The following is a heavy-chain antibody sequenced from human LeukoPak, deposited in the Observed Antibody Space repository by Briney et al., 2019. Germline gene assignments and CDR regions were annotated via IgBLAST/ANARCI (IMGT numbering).Heavy chain of an antibody. V-gene: IGHV4-39*01. CDR2: IYYSGST. CDR3: ARHITVTRRQPLFDY. Sequence: SETLSLTCTVSGGSISSSSYYWGWIRQPPGKGLEWIGSIYYSGSTYYSPSLKSRVTISVDTSKNQFSLKLSSVTAADTAVYYCARHITVTRRQPLFDYWGQGTLVTVSS. J-gene: IGHJ4*02. CDR1: GGSISSSSYY. D-gene: IGHD4-17*01.